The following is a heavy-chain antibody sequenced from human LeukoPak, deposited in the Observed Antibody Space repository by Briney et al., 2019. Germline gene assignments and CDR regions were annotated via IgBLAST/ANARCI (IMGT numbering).Heavy chain of an antibody. Sequence: GASVKVSCKASGGTFSSYAISWVRQAPGQGLEWMGGIIPIFGTANYAQKFQGRVTITADKSTSTAYMELSSLRFGDTAVYYCATGVKLYCSGGSCPNWFDPWGQGTLVTVSS. CDR2: IIPIFGTA. J-gene: IGHJ5*02. CDR3: ATGVKLYCSGGSCPNWFDP. D-gene: IGHD2-15*01. V-gene: IGHV1-69*06. CDR1: GGTFSSYA.